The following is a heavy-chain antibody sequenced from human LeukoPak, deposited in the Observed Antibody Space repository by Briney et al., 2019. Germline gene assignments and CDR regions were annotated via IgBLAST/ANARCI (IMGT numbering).Heavy chain of an antibody. J-gene: IGHJ3*02. CDR1: GFTFKNFG. D-gene: IGHD3-10*01. Sequence: QSGGSLRLSCVASGFTFKNFGVHWVRQAPGKGLEWVAVISYDGRNIHYGDSVKGRFTISRDNSKNTLYLQMNSLRDEDTAVYFSAKGSQLWFSLTAFNMWGQGTMVTVSS. V-gene: IGHV3-30*18. CDR2: ISYDGRNI. CDR3: AKGSQLWFSLTAFNM.